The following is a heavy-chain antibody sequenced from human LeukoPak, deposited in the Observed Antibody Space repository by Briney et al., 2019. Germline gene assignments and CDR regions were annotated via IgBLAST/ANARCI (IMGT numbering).Heavy chain of an antibody. V-gene: IGHV3-23*01. Sequence: PGGSLRLSCAASGFTFSDYAMTWVRQAPGKGLEWVSAITSGGVTTFYADSVKGRFTISRDNSKNTLYLQLNSLRAEDTALYFCARDSPSCRGASSLLSEYWGQGTLVTVSS. D-gene: IGHD2-2*01. CDR1: GFTFSDYA. CDR3: ARDSPSCRGASSLLSEY. J-gene: IGHJ4*02. CDR2: ITSGGVTT.